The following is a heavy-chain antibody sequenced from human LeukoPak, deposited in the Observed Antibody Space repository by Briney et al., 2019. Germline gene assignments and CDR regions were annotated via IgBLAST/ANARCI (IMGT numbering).Heavy chain of an antibody. V-gene: IGHV3-30*18. CDR2: ISYDGRNK. CDR1: GFTFNNHD. D-gene: IGHD2-15*01. Sequence: GRPLRLSCAASGFTFNNHDMHWVRQAPGKGLEWVAGISYDGRNKYYADSVKGRFTISRDNSKNTLNLQMNSLRTEDTAVYYCAKPRDIDSWAFDVWGQGTMVTVS. J-gene: IGHJ3*01. CDR3: AKPRDIDSWAFDV.